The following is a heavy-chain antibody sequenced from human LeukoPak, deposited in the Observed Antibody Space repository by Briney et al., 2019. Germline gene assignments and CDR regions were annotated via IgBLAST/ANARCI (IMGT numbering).Heavy chain of an antibody. Sequence: SETLSLTCTVSGGSISSYYWSWIRQPPGKGLEWIGYIYYSGSTNYNPSLKSRVTISVDTSKNQFSLKLSSVTAADTAVYYCAGHTYYYDSSGYWHYFDYWGQGTLVTVSS. J-gene: IGHJ4*02. V-gene: IGHV4-59*08. CDR2: IYYSGST. CDR1: GGSISSYY. CDR3: AGHTYYYDSSGYWHYFDY. D-gene: IGHD3-22*01.